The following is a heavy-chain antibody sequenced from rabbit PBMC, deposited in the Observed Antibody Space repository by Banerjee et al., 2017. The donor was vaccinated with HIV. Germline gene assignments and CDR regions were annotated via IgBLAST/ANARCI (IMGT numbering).Heavy chain of an antibody. V-gene: IGHV1S45*01. Sequence: QEQLVESGGGLVQPEGSLTLTCTASGFSFSSGYYMCWVRQAPGKGLEWIGCIYSGYGSTYYASWVNGRYSISKTSSTVTLQMTSLTAADTATYFCARDGSGTRPYYFNLWGPGTLVTVS. CDR2: IYSGYGST. CDR1: GFSFSSGYY. D-gene: IGHD1-1*01. CDR3: ARDGSGTRPYYFNL. J-gene: IGHJ4*01.